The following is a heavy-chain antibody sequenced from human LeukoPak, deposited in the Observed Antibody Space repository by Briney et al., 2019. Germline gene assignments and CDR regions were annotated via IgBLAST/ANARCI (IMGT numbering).Heavy chain of an antibody. Sequence: GSLRLSCAASGFTFSDYYMSWIRQAPGKGLEWVSYISSIGSSIYYADSVKGRFTISRDNAKNSLYLKMNSLRAEDTAVYYCARDLTMAYGSGSTYDAFDIWGQGTMVTVSS. CDR1: GFTFSDYY. J-gene: IGHJ3*02. CDR3: ARDLTMAYGSGSTYDAFDI. D-gene: IGHD3-10*01. V-gene: IGHV3-11*04. CDR2: ISSIGSSI.